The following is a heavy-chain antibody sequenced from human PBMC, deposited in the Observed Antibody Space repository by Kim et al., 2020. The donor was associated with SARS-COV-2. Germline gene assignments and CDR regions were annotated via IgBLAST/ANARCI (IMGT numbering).Heavy chain of an antibody. D-gene: IGHD2-15*01. V-gene: IGHV1-58*01. J-gene: IGHJ6*02. Sequence: SVKVSCKASGFTFTSSAVQWVRQARGQRLEWIGWIVVGSGNTNYAQKFQERVTITRDMSTSTAYMELSSLRSEDTAVYYCAADPLGYCSGGSCQNGMDVWGQGTTVTVSS. CDR1: GFTFTSSA. CDR3: AADPLGYCSGGSCQNGMDV. CDR2: IVVGSGNT.